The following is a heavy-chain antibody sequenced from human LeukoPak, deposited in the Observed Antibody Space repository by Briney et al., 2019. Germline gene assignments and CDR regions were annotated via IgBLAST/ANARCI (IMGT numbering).Heavy chain of an antibody. D-gene: IGHD4-23*01. J-gene: IGHJ3*02. CDR3: ASDYGGNSDAFDI. Sequence: SETLSLTCTVSGGSISSGSYYWSWIRQPAGKGLESIGRIYTSGSTNYNPSLKSRVTISVDTSKNQFSLKLSSVTAADTAVYYCASDYGGNSDAFDIWGQGTMLTVSS. CDR2: IYTSGST. CDR1: GGSISSGSYY. V-gene: IGHV4-61*02.